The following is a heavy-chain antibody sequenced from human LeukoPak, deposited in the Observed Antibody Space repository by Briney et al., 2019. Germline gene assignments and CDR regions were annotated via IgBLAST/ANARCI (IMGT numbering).Heavy chain of an antibody. J-gene: IGHJ6*03. Sequence: GGSLRLSCAASGFTVSSNYMGWVRQAPGKGLEWVSVIYSGGTTYYADSVKGRFTISRDNSKNTVYLQMSSLRAEDTAVYYCARATFWSGYQRDSWYMDVWGKGTPVTVSS. CDR1: GFTVSSNY. CDR3: ARATFWSGYQRDSWYMDV. V-gene: IGHV3-66*02. CDR2: IYSGGTT. D-gene: IGHD3-3*01.